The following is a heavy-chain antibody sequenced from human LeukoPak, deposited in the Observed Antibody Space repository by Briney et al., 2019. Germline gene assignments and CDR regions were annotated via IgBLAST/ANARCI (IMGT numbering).Heavy chain of an antibody. CDR2: IRSKANNYAT. Sequence: GGSLRLSCAASGFSFSGSAIHWVRQASGKGLEWVGRIRSKANNYATAYGESMKGRFTISRDNAKNSLFLQMNSLRAEDTAVYYCARGRADCSSTSCYAWGQGTLVTVSS. D-gene: IGHD2-2*01. V-gene: IGHV3-73*01. CDR3: ARGRADCSSTSCYA. J-gene: IGHJ5*02. CDR1: GFSFSGSA.